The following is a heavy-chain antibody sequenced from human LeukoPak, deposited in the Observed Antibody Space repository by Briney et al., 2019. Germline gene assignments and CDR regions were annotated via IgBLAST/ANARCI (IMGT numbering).Heavy chain of an antibody. J-gene: IGHJ4*02. V-gene: IGHV3-33*01. CDR2: IWYDGSNK. D-gene: IGHD2-21*02. Sequence: GGSLRLSCAASGFTFSRSGMHWVRQAPGKGLEWVAVIWYDGSNKYYADSVKGRFTISRDNSKNTLYLQMNSLRAEDTAVYYCARDSCGGDCYPYTFDYWGQGTLVTVSS. CDR1: GFTFSRSG. CDR3: ARDSCGGDCYPYTFDY.